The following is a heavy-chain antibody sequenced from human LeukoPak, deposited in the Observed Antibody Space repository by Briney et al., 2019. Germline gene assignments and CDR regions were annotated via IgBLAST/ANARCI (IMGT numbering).Heavy chain of an antibody. V-gene: IGHV4-39*01. CDR1: GGSINSSNYY. Sequence: SETLSLTCTVSGGSINSSNYYWGWIRQPPGKGLEWIGTIYYSGNTYYHPSLKSRITISVDASKGQFSLKLRSVTAADTAVYYCASAVAGTSDYWGQGTLVTVSS. CDR2: IYYSGNT. J-gene: IGHJ4*02. D-gene: IGHD6-19*01. CDR3: ASAVAGTSDY.